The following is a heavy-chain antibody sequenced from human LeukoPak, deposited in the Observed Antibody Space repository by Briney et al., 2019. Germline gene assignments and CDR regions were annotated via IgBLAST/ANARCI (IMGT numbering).Heavy chain of an antibody. J-gene: IGHJ6*03. CDR3: ARAGTYYDFWSGYYTNYYYYYMDV. CDR2: ISAYNGNT. D-gene: IGHD3-3*01. Sequence: GASVKVSCKASGYTFTSYGISWVRQAPGQGLEWMGWISAYNGNTNYAQKLQGRVTMTTDTSTSTAYMELRSLRSDDTAVYYCARAGTYYDFWSGYYTNYYYYYMDVWGKGTTVTVSS. V-gene: IGHV1-18*01. CDR1: GYTFTSYG.